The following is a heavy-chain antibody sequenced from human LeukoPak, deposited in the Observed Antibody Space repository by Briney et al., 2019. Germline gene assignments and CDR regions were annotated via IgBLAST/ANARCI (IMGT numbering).Heavy chain of an antibody. J-gene: IGHJ4*02. CDR1: GFTFSSYA. CDR2: MSYDGSNT. D-gene: IGHD1-26*01. Sequence: GGSLRLSCAASGFTFSSYAMHWVRQAPGKGLEWVARMSYDGSNTYYTDSVKGRFTISRDNSKNTLYLQMNSLRTEDTAVYYCAKATLRDKFIGSSSFDYWGQGTLVTVSS. V-gene: IGHV3-30-3*01. CDR3: AKATLRDKFIGSSSFDY.